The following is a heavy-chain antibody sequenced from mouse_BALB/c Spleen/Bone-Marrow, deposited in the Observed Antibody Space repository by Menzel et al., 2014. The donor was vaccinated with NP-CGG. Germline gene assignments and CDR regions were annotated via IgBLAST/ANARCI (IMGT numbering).Heavy chain of an antibody. V-gene: IGHV5-6-3*01. D-gene: IGHD2-4*01. Sequence: EVQGVESGGGLVQPGGSLKLSCAASGFTFSNYGMSWVRQTPDKRLEMIATINVNGDTTYHPDSVKGRFTISRDNVNNTLYLQMSSLKSEDTAMYYCARGYDYSSWFAYWGQGTLVTVSA. CDR1: GFTFSNYG. J-gene: IGHJ3*01. CDR3: ARGYDYSSWFAY. CDR2: INVNGDTT.